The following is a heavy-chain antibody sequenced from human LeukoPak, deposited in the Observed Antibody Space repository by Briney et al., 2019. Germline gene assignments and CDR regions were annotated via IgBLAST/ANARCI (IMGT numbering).Heavy chain of an antibody. J-gene: IGHJ4*02. Sequence: SETLSLTCTVSGGSVSSGSYYWSWIRQPPGKGLERIGYIYYSGSTNYNPSLKSRVTISVDTSKNQFSLKLSSVTAADTAVYYCARVRGHYDSSGYYYSYFDYWGQGTLVTVSS. CDR3: ARVRGHYDSSGYYYSYFDY. CDR2: IYYSGST. D-gene: IGHD3-22*01. CDR1: GGSVSSGSYY. V-gene: IGHV4-61*01.